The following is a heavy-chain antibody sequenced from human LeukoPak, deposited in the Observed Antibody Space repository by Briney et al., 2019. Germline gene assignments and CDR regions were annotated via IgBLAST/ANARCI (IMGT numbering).Heavy chain of an antibody. CDR3: ARGVLGYYYYIDV. V-gene: IGHV1-69*02. D-gene: IGHD3-10*01. CDR2: IIPILGIA. J-gene: IGHJ6*03. Sequence: SVKVSCKASGGTFSSYTISWVRQAPGQGLEWMGRIIPILGIANYAQKFQGRVTITADKSTSTAYMELSSLRSDDTAVYYCARGVLGYYYYIDVWGKGTTVTVSS. CDR1: GGTFSSYT.